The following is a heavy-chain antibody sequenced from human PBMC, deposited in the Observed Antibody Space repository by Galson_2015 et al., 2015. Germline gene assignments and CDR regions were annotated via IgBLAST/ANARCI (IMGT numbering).Heavy chain of an antibody. CDR3: ARPFLGDGYNTFDY. J-gene: IGHJ4*02. Sequence: GDSDTRYSPSFQGQVTISADKSISTAYLQWSSLKASDTAMYYCARPFLGDGYNTFDYWGQGTLVTVSS. CDR2: GDSDT. V-gene: IGHV5-51*01. D-gene: IGHD5-24*01.